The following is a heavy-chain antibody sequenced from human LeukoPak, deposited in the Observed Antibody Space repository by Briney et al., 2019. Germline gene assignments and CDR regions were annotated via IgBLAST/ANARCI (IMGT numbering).Heavy chain of an antibody. D-gene: IGHD5-18*01. CDR2: ISSDGHDT. J-gene: IGHJ6*02. CDR1: GFSISSYW. V-gene: IGHV3-74*01. CDR3: ARDSGLYRYGYYGMDV. Sequence: GGSLRLSCAGTGFSISSYWMHWVRQAPGKGLVWVSRISSDGHDTRFADSVKGRFTISRDIAKNTLYLQMNSLRAEDTAVYYCARDSGLYRYGYYGMDVWGQGTTVTVSS.